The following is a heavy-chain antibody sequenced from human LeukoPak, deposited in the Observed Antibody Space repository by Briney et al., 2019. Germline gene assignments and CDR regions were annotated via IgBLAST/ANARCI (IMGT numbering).Heavy chain of an antibody. V-gene: IGHV4-59*08. CDR3: ARHVAAAYYFDY. CDR1: GGSISSYY. J-gene: IGHJ4*02. CDR2: IHYSGST. Sequence: SETLSLTCTVSGGSISSYYWNWIRQPPGKGLGWIGYIHYSGSTNYNPSLKSRVTISVDTSKNQFSLKLSSVTAADTAVYYCARHVAAAYYFDYWGQGTLVTVSS. D-gene: IGHD2-21*01.